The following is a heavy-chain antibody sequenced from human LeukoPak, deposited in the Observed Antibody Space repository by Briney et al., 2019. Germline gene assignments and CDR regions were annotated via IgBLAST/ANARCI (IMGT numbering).Heavy chain of an antibody. Sequence: GGSLRLSCAASGFTFSSYAMSWVRQAPGKGLEWVSAISCSGGSTYYADSVKGRFTISRDNSKNTLYLQMNSLRAEDTAVYYCANLLYDFWSGFTLKHFDYWGQGTLVTVSS. D-gene: IGHD3-3*01. CDR2: ISCSGGST. V-gene: IGHV3-23*01. J-gene: IGHJ4*02. CDR3: ANLLYDFWSGFTLKHFDY. CDR1: GFTFSSYA.